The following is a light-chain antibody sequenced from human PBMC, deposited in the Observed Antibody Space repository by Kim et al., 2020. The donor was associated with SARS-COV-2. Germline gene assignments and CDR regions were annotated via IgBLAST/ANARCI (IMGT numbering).Light chain of an antibody. V-gene: IGKV3-11*01. Sequence: LSPGERVTRSCRASQSISTYIVWYQQKSGQAPRLLIYDAIDRATGIPARFSGSGFGTDFTLTISSLEPEDFAVYYCQQRAKWPLTFGGGTKVDIK. J-gene: IGKJ4*01. CDR1: QSISTY. CDR2: DAI. CDR3: QQRAKWPLT.